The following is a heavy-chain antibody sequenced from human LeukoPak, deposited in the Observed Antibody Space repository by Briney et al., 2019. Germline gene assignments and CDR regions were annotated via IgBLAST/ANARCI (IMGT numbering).Heavy chain of an antibody. CDR3: ARRVITFGGVIERRPFDY. V-gene: IGHV3-7*01. D-gene: IGHD3-16*02. CDR1: GFTFSSNW. CDR2: IKQDGSEK. J-gene: IGHJ4*02. Sequence: GGSLRLSCAASGFTFSSNWMTWVRQAPGKGLEWVANIKQDGSEKYYVDSVKGRFTISRDNAKKSLYLQMNSLRAEDTAVYYCARRVITFGGVIERRPFDYWGQGTLVTVSS.